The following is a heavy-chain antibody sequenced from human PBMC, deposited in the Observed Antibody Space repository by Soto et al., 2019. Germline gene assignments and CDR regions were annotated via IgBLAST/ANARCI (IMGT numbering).Heavy chain of an antibody. CDR1: GYTFISYG. D-gene: IGHD2-15*01. J-gene: IGHJ4*02. CDR3: ATDEREYCSSGNCHYFDH. CDR2: ISLHNGDT. Sequence: QVQLVQSGAEVKKPGASVRVSCKAAGYTFISYGISWVRQAPGQGLEWMGWISLHNGDTNNAPKLQGRVTITTDTATSTTYLELRSLTSDDTDVYYCATDEREYCSSGNCHYFDHWGQGTLVTVS. V-gene: IGHV1-18*04.